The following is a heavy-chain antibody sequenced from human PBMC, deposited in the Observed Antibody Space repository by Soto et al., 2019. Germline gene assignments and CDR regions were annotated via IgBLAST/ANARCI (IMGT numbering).Heavy chain of an antibody. CDR2: IYYSGST. J-gene: IGHJ3*02. CDR1: GGSISSYY. V-gene: IGHV4-59*01. CDR3: AREDCVDGYNCSDAFDI. Sequence: PSETLSLTCTVSGGSISSYYWSWIRQPPGKGLEWIGYIYYSGSTNYNPSLKSRVTISVDTSKNQFSLKLSSVTAADTAVYYCAREDCVDGYNCSDAFDIWGQGTMVTVSS. D-gene: IGHD5-12*01.